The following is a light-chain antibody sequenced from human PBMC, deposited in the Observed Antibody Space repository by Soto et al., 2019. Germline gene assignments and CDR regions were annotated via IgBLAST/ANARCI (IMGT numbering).Light chain of an antibody. V-gene: IGKV3-15*01. CDR3: QQYKNWPPIT. CDR2: GAS. CDR1: QYVSNK. Sequence: EIVMTQSPATLSVSPGETATLSCRASQYVSNKVAWYQQKPGQAPSLLILGASTRATGVPARFSGSGSGTEFTLTISSLQSEDFAVYFCQQYKNWPPITFGQGTRLEIK. J-gene: IGKJ5*01.